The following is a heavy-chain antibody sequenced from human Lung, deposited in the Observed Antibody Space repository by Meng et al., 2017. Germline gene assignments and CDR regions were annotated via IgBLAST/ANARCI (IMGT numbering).Heavy chain of an antibody. CDR2: INHGGST. V-gene: IGHV4-34*01. CDR3: ARERHSTIIRGVIDF. CDR1: AGSISGSY. J-gene: IGHJ4*02. Sequence: QQGRAGQLGTSVKLPLTCAVYAGSISGSYWTWIRQSPAKGLEWIGKINHGGSTNYNPSLESRVTISVDTPKNQFSLMLTSMTVADTAVYYCARERHSTIIRGVIDFWGQGALVTVSS. D-gene: IGHD3-10*01.